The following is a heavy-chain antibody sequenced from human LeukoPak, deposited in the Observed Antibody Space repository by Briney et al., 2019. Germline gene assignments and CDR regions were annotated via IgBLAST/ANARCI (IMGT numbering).Heavy chain of an antibody. V-gene: IGHV3-64*01. CDR3: VNYGMDV. CDR1: GFTFSMYA. Sequence: GGSLRLSCAASGFTFSMYAMHWVRQAPGKGLEYVSVISSDGGSTYYANSVKCRFTISRDNSKNTRYLQMGSLRAEDMAVYYCVNYGMDVWGQGTTVTVSS. J-gene: IGHJ6*02. CDR2: ISSDGGST.